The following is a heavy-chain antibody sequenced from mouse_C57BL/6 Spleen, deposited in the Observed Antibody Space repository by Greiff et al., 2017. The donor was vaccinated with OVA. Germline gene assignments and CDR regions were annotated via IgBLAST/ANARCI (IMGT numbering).Heavy chain of an antibody. CDR1: GYTFTSYG. CDR3: ARSEDYHRGYFDV. V-gene: IGHV1-81*01. D-gene: IGHD5-5*01. Sequence: QVQLQQSGAELARPGASVKLSCKASGYTFTSYGISWVKQRTGQGLEWIGEIYPRSGNTYYNEKFKGKATLTADKSSSTAYMELRSLTSEDSAVYFCARSEDYHRGYFDVWGTGTTVTVSS. CDR2: IYPRSGNT. J-gene: IGHJ1*03.